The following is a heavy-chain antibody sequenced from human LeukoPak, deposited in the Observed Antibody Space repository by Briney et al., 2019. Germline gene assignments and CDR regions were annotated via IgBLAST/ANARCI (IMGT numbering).Heavy chain of an antibody. CDR3: ARDTYSSSYVYYYGMDV. CDR1: GFTFSSYA. D-gene: IGHD6-6*01. CDR2: ISYDGSNK. Sequence: QPGGSLGLSCAASGFTFSSYAMHWVRQAPGKGLEWVAVISYDGSNKYYADSVKGRFTISRDNSKNTLYLQMNSLRAEDTAVYYCARDTYSSSYVYYYGMDVWGQGTTVTVSS. V-gene: IGHV3-30-3*01. J-gene: IGHJ6*02.